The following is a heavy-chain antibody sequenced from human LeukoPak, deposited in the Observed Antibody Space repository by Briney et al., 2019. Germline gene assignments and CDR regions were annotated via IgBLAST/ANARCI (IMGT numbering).Heavy chain of an antibody. Sequence: SETLSPTCAVYGGSFSGYYWSWIRQPPGKGLEWIGEINHSGSTNYNPSLKSRVTISVDTSKNQFSLKLSSVTAADTAVYYCARGRPHYYDSSGYYPTPYYFDYWGQGTLVTVSS. CDR3: ARGRPHYYDSSGYYPTPYYFDY. CDR2: INHSGST. J-gene: IGHJ4*02. D-gene: IGHD3-22*01. V-gene: IGHV4-34*01. CDR1: GGSFSGYY.